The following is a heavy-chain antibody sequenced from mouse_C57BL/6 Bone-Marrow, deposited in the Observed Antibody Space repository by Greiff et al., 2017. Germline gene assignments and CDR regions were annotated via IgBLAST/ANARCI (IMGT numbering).Heavy chain of an antibody. D-gene: IGHD1-1*01. CDR1: GFTFSDYY. Sequence: DVQLVESGGGLVQPGGSLKLSCAASGFTFSDYYMYWVRQTPEKRLEWVAYISNGGGSTYYPDTVKGRFTIYRDNAKNTLYLQMSRLKSEDTAMYYWARQDYYGSSQYYYAMDYWGQGTSVTVSS. J-gene: IGHJ4*01. V-gene: IGHV5-12*01. CDR3: ARQDYYGSSQYYYAMDY. CDR2: ISNGGGST.